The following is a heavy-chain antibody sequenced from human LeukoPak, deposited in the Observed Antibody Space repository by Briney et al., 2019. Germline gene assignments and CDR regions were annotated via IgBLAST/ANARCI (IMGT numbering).Heavy chain of an antibody. CDR3: ARDSESGWSDY. V-gene: IGHV3-7*01. CDR2: IKPDGSEK. D-gene: IGHD6-19*01. Sequence: GGSLRLSCAASGFTFSSYWMSWVRQAPGKGLEWVANIKPDGSEKYYVDSVKGRFTISRDNAKNSLYLQMNSLRAEDTAVYYCARDSESGWSDYWGQGTLVTVSS. CDR1: GFTFSSYW. J-gene: IGHJ4*02.